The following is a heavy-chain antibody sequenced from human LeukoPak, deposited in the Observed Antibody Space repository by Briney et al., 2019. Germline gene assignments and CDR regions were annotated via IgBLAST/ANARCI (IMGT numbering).Heavy chain of an antibody. CDR1: GYTFTSYG. CDR2: ISAYNGNT. Sequence: GASVKVSCKASGYTFTSYGISWVRQAPGQGLEWMGWISAYNGNTNYAQKLQGRVTMITDTSTSTAYMELRSLRSDDTAVYYCAGTVLGYCSSTSCYPQSNWFDPWGQGTLVTVSS. CDR3: AGTVLGYCSSTSCYPQSNWFDP. D-gene: IGHD2-2*01. J-gene: IGHJ5*02. V-gene: IGHV1-18*01.